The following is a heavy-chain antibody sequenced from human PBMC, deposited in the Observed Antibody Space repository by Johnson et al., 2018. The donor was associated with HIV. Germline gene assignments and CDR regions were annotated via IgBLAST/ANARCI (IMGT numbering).Heavy chain of an antibody. CDR1: GFTFSSYA. CDR2: ISGSGGST. V-gene: IGHV3-23*04. J-gene: IGHJ3*02. Sequence: VQLVESGGSVVRPGGSLRLSCAASGFTFSSYAMSWVRQAPGKGLEWVSAISGSGGSTYYADSVKGRFTISRDNSKNTLYLQMNSLRAEETAVYYCARDLDYYDSSGYQAISYAFDIWGQGTMVTVSS. D-gene: IGHD3-22*01. CDR3: ARDLDYYDSSGYQAISYAFDI.